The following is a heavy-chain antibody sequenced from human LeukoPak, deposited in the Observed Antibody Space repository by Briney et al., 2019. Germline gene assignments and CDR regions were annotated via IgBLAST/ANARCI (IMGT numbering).Heavy chain of an antibody. V-gene: IGHV1-2*02. D-gene: IGHD3-3*01. CDR2: INPNSGGT. J-gene: IGHJ4*02. CDR3: ARGLILRFLEWLPYD. Sequence: GASVKVSCKASGYTFTGYYMHWVRQAPGQGLEWMGWINPNSGGTNYAQKFQGRVTMTRDTSISTAYMELSRLRSDDKAVYYCARGLILRFLEWLPYDWGQGTLVTVSS. CDR1: GYTFTGYY.